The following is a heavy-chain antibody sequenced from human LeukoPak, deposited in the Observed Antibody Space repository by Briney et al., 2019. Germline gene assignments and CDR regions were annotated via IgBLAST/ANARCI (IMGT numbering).Heavy chain of an antibody. CDR3: ARQRKGDWFDP. CDR1: GGSFSGYY. J-gene: IGHJ5*02. Sequence: SETLSLTCAVYGGSFSGYYWSWIRQPPGKGLEWIGEINHSGSTNYNPSLKSRVTISVDTPKNQFSLKLSSVTAADTAVYYCARQRKGDWFDPWGQGTLVTVSS. V-gene: IGHV4-34*01. CDR2: INHSGST. D-gene: IGHD3-16*01.